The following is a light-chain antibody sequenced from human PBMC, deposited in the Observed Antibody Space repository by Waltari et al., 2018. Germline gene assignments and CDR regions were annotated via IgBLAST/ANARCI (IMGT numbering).Light chain of an antibody. CDR2: GTS. J-gene: IGKJ4*01. CDR1: QSVSSIS. V-gene: IGKV3-20*01. Sequence: VVLTQSPDTLFLSTGEGATLPCRASQSVSSISLVWPQQKPGQAPRLVIYGTSNRATGFPGRFSGSGSGTDFTLTISRLEPEDFAMYYCQQYDSSVLTFGGGTKVEL. CDR3: QQYDSSVLT.